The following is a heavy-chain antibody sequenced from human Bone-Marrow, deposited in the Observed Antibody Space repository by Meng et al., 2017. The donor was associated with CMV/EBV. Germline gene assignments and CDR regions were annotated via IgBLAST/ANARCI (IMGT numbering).Heavy chain of an antibody. CDR1: GFTFSDYY. J-gene: IGHJ6*02. D-gene: IGHD6-13*01. CDR2: ISSSGSTI. V-gene: IGHV3-11*04. Sequence: GGSLRLSCAASGFTFSDYYMSWIRQAPGKGLEWVSYISSSGSTIYYADSVKGRFTISRDNAKNSLYLQMNSLRAEDTAVYYCARSLRASLAAAGAVYYYYYGMDVWGQGNTVTVSS. CDR3: ARSLRASLAAAGAVYYYYYGMDV.